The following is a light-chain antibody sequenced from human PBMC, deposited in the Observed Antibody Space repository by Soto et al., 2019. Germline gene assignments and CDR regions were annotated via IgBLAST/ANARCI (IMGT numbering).Light chain of an antibody. CDR1: QSVSNNY. Sequence: ENVLTQSPSILSLSEGERATLSCRASQSVSNNYLAWYQQKPGQAPRLLIYGASNRATGIPDRFSGSGSGTDFTLTISRLEPEDFAVYYCHQYGSAPWTFGQGSIVDIK. CDR3: HQYGSAPWT. J-gene: IGKJ1*01. CDR2: GAS. V-gene: IGKV3-20*01.